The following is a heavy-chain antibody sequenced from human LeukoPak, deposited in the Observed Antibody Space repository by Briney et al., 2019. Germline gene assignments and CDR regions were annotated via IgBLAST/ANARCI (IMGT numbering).Heavy chain of an antibody. CDR3: ARDRLYYGSVGFDWFDP. V-gene: IGHV1-2*02. CDR2: INPNSGGT. D-gene: IGHD3-10*01. Sequence: ASVKVSCKASGYTFTGYYMHRVRQAPGQGLEWMGWINPNSGGTNYAQKFQGRVTMTRDTSISTAYMELSRLRSDDTAVYYCARDRLYYGSVGFDWFDPWGQGTLVTVSS. J-gene: IGHJ5*02. CDR1: GYTFTGYY.